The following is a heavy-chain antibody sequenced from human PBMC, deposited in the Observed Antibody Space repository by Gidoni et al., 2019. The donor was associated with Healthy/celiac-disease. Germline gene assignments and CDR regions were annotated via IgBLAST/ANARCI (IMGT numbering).Heavy chain of an antibody. CDR3: ARDYLRLPGSFFGY. V-gene: IGHV3-21*01. CDR1: GFTFSSYS. Sequence: EVQLVESGGGLVKPGGSLRLSCAASGFTFSSYSMNWVRQAPGKGLEWVSSISSSSSYIYYADSVKGRFTISRDNAKNSLYLQMNSLRAEDTAVYYCARDYLRLPGSFFGYWGQGTLVTVSS. D-gene: IGHD3-3*01. CDR2: ISSSSSYI. J-gene: IGHJ4*02.